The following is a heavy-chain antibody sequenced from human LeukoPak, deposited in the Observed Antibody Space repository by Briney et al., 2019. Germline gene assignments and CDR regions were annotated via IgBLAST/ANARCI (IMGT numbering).Heavy chain of an antibody. CDR1: GFTVSSNY. J-gene: IGHJ3*02. Sequence: GGSLRLSCAASGFTVSSNYMSWVRQAPGKGLEWVSVIYSGGSTYYADSVKGRFTISRDNSKNTLYLQMNSLRAEDTAVYYCAREWPNCSGGSCQSGDACDIWGQGTMVTVSS. CDR2: IYSGGST. D-gene: IGHD2-15*01. V-gene: IGHV3-66*01. CDR3: AREWPNCSGGSCQSGDACDI.